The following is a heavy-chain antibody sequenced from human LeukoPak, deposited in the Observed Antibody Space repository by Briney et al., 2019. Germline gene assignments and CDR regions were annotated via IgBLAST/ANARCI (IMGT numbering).Heavy chain of an antibody. V-gene: IGHV1-18*01. D-gene: IGHD3-16*01. CDR1: VYTFTIYG. CDR2: ISAYNGNT. CDR3: ARDQGGYYFDY. J-gene: IGHJ4*02. Sequence: ASVTVSFTASVYTFTIYGISWVRQAPGQGLEWMGWISAYNGNTNYAQKLQGRVTMTTDTSTSTAYMELRSLRSDDTAVYYCARDQGGYYFDYWGQGTLVTVSS.